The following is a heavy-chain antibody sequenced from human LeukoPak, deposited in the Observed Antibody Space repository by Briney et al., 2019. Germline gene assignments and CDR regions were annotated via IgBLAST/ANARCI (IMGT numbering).Heavy chain of an antibody. Sequence: SETLSLTCTVSGGSISSYYWSWIRQPAGRGLEWIGRIYTSGGTNYNPSLKSRVTMSVDTSKNQFSLKLGSVTAADTAVYYCARDWHDYGGNSFDYWGQGTLVTVSS. CDR3: ARDWHDYGGNSFDY. D-gene: IGHD4-23*01. J-gene: IGHJ4*02. CDR2: IYTSGGT. V-gene: IGHV4-4*07. CDR1: GGSISSYY.